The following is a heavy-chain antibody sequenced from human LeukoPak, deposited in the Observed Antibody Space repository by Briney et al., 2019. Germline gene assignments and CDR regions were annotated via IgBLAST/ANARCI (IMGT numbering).Heavy chain of an antibody. CDR1: GGTFSSYA. CDR3: ARGSYYDSSGYSSDY. J-gene: IGHJ4*02. Sequence: SVKVSCKASGGTFSSYAISWVRQAPGEGLEWMGRIIPIFGIANYAQKFQGRVTITADKSTSTAYMELSSLRSEDTAVYYCARGSYYDSSGYSSDYWGQGTLVTVSS. D-gene: IGHD3-22*01. V-gene: IGHV1-69*04. CDR2: IIPIFGIA.